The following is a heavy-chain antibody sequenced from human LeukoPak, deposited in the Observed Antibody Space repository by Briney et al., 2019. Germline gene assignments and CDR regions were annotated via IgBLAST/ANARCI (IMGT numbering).Heavy chain of an antibody. Sequence: PSETLSLTCTVSDVSITTSSYYWAWLRQPPGKGREWVGSIYYTGSAYYNPSLKSRVTMSVDTSKNMFTLRLTSVTATDTAVYYCASEGSQDTFYYMDVWGKGTTVTVSS. V-gene: IGHV4-39*01. CDR2: IYYTGSA. J-gene: IGHJ6*03. CDR3: ASEGSQDTFYYMDV. CDR1: DVSITTSSYY.